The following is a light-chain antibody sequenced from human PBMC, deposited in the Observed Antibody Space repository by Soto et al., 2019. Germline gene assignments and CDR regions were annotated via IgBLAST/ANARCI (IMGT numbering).Light chain of an antibody. CDR1: QSVSSK. Sequence: EIVMTQSPATLSVSPGERATLSCRASQSVSSKLAWYQQKPGQAPRLLIYGASTRATGIPARFSVSGSGTEFTLTISSLQSEDFAIYYCQQYKNWPPITFGQGTRLEIK. CDR2: GAS. CDR3: QQYKNWPPIT. V-gene: IGKV3-15*01. J-gene: IGKJ5*01.